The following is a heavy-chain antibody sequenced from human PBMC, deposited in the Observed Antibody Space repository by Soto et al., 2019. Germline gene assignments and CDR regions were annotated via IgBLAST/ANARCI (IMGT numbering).Heavy chain of an antibody. CDR2: ISAYNGNT. CDR1: GYTFTSYG. CDR3: ARMDDRSGYYYP. D-gene: IGHD3-22*01. V-gene: IGHV1-18*01. Sequence: ASVKVSCKASGYTFTSYGISWVRQAPGQGLEWMGWISAYNGNTKYSQNFQGRVTITTDTSASTAYMELSSLRFEDTAVYYCARMDDRSGYYYPWGQGTLVTVSS. J-gene: IGHJ5*02.